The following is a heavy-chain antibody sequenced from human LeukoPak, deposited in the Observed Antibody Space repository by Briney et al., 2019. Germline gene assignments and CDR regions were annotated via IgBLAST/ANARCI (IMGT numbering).Heavy chain of an antibody. Sequence: PSETLSLTCTVSGGSISGYYWSWIRQPPGKGLEWIGEINHSGSTNYNPSLKSRVTISVDTSKNQFSLKLSSVTAADTAVYYCARHQVRETEIMVASNWFDPWGQGTLVTVSS. V-gene: IGHV4-34*01. CDR3: ARHQVRETEIMVASNWFDP. CDR2: INHSGST. J-gene: IGHJ5*02. D-gene: IGHD5-12*01. CDR1: GGSISGYY.